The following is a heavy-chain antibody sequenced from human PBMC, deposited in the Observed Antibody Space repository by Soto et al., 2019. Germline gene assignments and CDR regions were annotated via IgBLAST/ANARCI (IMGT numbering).Heavy chain of an antibody. CDR3: TRANWYSEY. V-gene: IGHV4-34*01. D-gene: IGHD7-27*01. CDR1: GGSFSGYY. J-gene: IGHJ4*02. CDR2: IDHSGSS. Sequence: PSETLSLTCGVYGGSFSGYYLNWIRQPPGKGLEWIGEIDHSGSSNYNPSLKSRVTISVDTSKNQFSLNLTSLTAADTAIYYCTRANWYSEYWGQGTLVTVSS.